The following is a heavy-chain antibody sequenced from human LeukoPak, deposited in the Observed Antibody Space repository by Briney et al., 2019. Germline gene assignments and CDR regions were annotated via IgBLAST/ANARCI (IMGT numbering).Heavy chain of an antibody. V-gene: IGHV4-31*03. Sequence: SETLSPTCTVSGGSVSSGDYYWSWIRQHPGKGLEWIGYIYSSGTTYYNPSLKSRLIISVDTSKNQFSLKLSSVTAADTAVYYCARAAQNWNNAPYFDFWGQETLVTVSS. D-gene: IGHD1/OR15-1a*01. CDR2: IYSSGTT. CDR1: GGSVSSGDYY. J-gene: IGHJ4*02. CDR3: ARAAQNWNNAPYFDF.